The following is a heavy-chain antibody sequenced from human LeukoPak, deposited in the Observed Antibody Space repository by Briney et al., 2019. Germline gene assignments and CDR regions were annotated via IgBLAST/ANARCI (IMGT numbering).Heavy chain of an antibody. D-gene: IGHD3-10*01. V-gene: IGHV4-59*08. J-gene: IGHJ5*02. Sequence: SETLSLTCTVPGGSISSYYWSWIWQPPGKGLEWIGYIYYSGSTNYNPSLKSRVTISVDTSKNQFSLKLSSVTAADTAVYNCASPGVPGFGWFDPWGQGTLVTVSS. CDR3: ASPGVPGFGWFDP. CDR2: IYYSGST. CDR1: GGSISSYY.